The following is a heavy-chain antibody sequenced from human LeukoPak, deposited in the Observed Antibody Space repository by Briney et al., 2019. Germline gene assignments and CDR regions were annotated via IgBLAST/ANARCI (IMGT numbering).Heavy chain of an antibody. D-gene: IGHD4-17*01. CDR3: ARADLDGDYAYYYYYMDV. CDR2: IYYSGST. J-gene: IGHJ6*03. CDR1: GGSISSSSYY. V-gene: IGHV4-39*07. Sequence: SETLSLTCTVSGGSISSSSYYWGWIRQPPGKGLEWIGSIYYSGSTYYNPSLKSRVTISVDTSKNQFSLKLSSVTAADTAVYYCARADLDGDYAYYYYYMDVWGKGTTVTVSS.